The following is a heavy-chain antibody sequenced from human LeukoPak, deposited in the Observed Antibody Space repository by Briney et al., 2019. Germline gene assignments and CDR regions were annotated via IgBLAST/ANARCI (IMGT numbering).Heavy chain of an antibody. CDR1: GGSISSYY. CDR3: ARGVNWIDP. D-gene: IGHD6-13*01. J-gene: IGHJ5*02. CDR2: ISYSGTT. V-gene: IGHV4-59*01. Sequence: PSETLSLTCTVSGGSISSYYWSWIRQPPGKGLEWIGYISYSGTTNYNPSLKSRVTISIDTSKNQFPLKLSSVTAADTAVYYCARGVNWIDPWGQGTLVTVSS.